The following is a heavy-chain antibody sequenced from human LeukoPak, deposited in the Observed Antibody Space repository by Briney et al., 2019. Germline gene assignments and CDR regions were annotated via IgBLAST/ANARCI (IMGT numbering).Heavy chain of an antibody. Sequence: SETLSLTCAVYGGSITGYYWGWIRQTPGRGLEWVGEIHYTGATSYNPSLKSRATISTDTSKNQFSLRLSSVTAADTAVYYCARVGAKYVGFDCWGQGTLVTVSS. CDR2: IHYTGAT. J-gene: IGHJ4*02. CDR3: ARVGAKYVGFDC. V-gene: IGHV4-34*01. CDR1: GGSITGYY. D-gene: IGHD3-16*01.